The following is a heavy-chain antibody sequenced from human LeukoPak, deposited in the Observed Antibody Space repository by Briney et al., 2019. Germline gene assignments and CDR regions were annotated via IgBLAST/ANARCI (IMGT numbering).Heavy chain of an antibody. CDR1: GASINNVISH. CDR2: IYHSGST. V-gene: IGHV4-30-2*01. D-gene: IGHD3-3*01. J-gene: IGHJ4*02. Sequence: PSQTLSLTCTVSGASINNVISHWTWIRQPPGKGLEWIGYIYHSGSTYYNPSLKSRVTISVDGSKNQFSLKLSSVTAADTAVYYCARVGAQYYFDYWGQGTLVTVSS. CDR3: ARVGAQYYFDY.